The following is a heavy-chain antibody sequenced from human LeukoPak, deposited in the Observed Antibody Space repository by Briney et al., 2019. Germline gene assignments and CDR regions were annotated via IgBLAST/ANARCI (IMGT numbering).Heavy chain of an antibody. CDR1: GFSFDDYG. Sequence: AGGSLRLSCAASGFSFDDYGMSWVRQAPGKGLEWVSGINWNGGSTGYADSVKGRFTISRDNVKNSLSLQMNSLRVEDTALYYCARGGISIFGVVIYMDVWGKGTTVTVSS. D-gene: IGHD3-3*01. CDR2: INWNGGST. V-gene: IGHV3-20*04. CDR3: ARGGISIFGVVIYMDV. J-gene: IGHJ6*03.